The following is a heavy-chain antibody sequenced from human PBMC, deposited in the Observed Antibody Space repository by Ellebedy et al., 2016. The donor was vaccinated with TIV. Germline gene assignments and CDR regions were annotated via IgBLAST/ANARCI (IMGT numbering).Heavy chain of an antibody. CDR1: GGSISSYY. J-gene: IGHJ2*01. D-gene: IGHD2-2*01. CDR3: ARLGEGIVVVPAAMSGWYFDL. V-gene: IGHV4-59*08. Sequence: SETLSLXXTVSGGSISSYYWSWIRQPPGKGLEWIGYIYYSGSTNYNPSLKSRVTISVDTSKNQFSLKLSSVTAADTAVYYCARLGEGIVVVPAAMSGWYFDLWGRGTLVTVSS. CDR2: IYYSGST.